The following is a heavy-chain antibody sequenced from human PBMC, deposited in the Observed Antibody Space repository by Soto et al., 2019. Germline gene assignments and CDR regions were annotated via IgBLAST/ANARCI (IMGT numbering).Heavy chain of an antibody. CDR3: TRASSLDFDF. D-gene: IGHD3-16*01. V-gene: IGHV3-49*04. J-gene: IGHJ4*02. Sequence: SLRLSCTTSGFTFGDYALSWVRQAPGEGLEWVGFIRRNAYGGTTDYAASVKGRFTISRDDSKSIAYLQMNSLRTEDTALYYCTRASSLDFDFWGQGTLVTSPQ. CDR1: GFTFGDYA. CDR2: IRRNAYGGTT.